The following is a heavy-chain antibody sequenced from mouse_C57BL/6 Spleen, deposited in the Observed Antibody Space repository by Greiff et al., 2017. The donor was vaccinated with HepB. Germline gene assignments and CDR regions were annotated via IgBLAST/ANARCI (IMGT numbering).Heavy chain of an antibody. J-gene: IGHJ4*01. V-gene: IGHV5-17*01. CDR3: ARAYYGNYDYAMDY. D-gene: IGHD2-10*01. CDR1: GFTFSDYG. CDR2: ISSGSSTI. Sequence: EVQRVESGGGLVKPGGSLKLSCAASGFTFSDYGMHWVRQAPEKGLEWVAYISSGSSTIYYADTVKGRFTISRDNAKNTLFLQMTSLRSEDTAMYYCARAYYGNYDYAMDYWGQGTSVTVSS.